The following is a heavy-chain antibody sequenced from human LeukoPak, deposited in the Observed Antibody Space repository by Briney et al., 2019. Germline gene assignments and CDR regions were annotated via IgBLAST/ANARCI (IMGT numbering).Heavy chain of an antibody. Sequence: PGGSLRLSCAASGLTFSSHGMNWVRQAPGKGLEWVSSISSSSSYIYYADSVKGRFTISRDNAKNSLYLQMNSLRAEDTAVYYCARVSYMVRGVIIQNYYYYMDVWGKGTTVTVSS. D-gene: IGHD3-10*01. CDR2: ISSSSSYI. V-gene: IGHV3-21*01. J-gene: IGHJ6*03. CDR3: ARVSYMVRGVIIQNYYYYMDV. CDR1: GLTFSSHG.